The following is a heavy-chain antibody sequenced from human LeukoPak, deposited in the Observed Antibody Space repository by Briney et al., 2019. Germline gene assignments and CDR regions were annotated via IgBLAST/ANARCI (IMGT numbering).Heavy chain of an antibody. J-gene: IGHJ4*02. V-gene: IGHV3-64*01. D-gene: IGHD2-2*03. Sequence: PGGSLRLSCAASGFTISRSSMHWVRQAPGKGLEFVSAISRSGGNTYYANSVKGRFTISRDTSKNTLYLQVGSLRVEDMAVYYCARVGDRPGNGYSHWGQGTLVTVSS. CDR3: ARVGDRPGNGYSH. CDR2: ISRSGGNT. CDR1: GFTISRSS.